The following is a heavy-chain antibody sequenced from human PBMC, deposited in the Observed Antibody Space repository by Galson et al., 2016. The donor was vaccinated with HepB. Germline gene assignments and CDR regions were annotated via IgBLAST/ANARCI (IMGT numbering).Heavy chain of an antibody. CDR1: GFSLTTIGLG. Sequence: PALVKPTQTLTLTCTFSGFSLTTIGLGGGWIRQPPGKALEWLALTYWDDDERYSPSLRSRLTITKDTSRNQVVLTMTNMDPVDSGTYFCARILTHATPKNYDGSRRTHYYYNGMDVWGQGTTVTVSS. CDR3: ARILTHATPKNYDGSRRTHYYYNGMDV. V-gene: IGHV2-5*02. J-gene: IGHJ6*02. D-gene: IGHD3-10*01. CDR2: TYWDDDE.